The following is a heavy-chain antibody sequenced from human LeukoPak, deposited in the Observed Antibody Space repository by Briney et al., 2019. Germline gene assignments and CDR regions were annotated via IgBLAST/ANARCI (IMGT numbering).Heavy chain of an antibody. D-gene: IGHD6-19*01. J-gene: IGHJ4*02. CDR1: GGSISSGGYY. Sequence: SETLSLTCTVSGGSISSGGYYWSWTRQPPGKGLEWIGYIYHSGSTYYNPSLKSRVTISVDRSKNQFSLQLRSVTAADTAVYYCARGVGWSLDYWGQGTLVTVSS. CDR2: IYHSGST. CDR3: ARGVGWSLDY. V-gene: IGHV4-30-2*01.